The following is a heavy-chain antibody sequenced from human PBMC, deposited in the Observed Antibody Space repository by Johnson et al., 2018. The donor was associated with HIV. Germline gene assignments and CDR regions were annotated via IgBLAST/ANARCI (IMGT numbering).Heavy chain of an antibody. V-gene: IGHV3-23*04. J-gene: IGHJ3*02. CDR3: VKDLYCIDGVCRTDAFDI. D-gene: IGHD2-8*01. CDR2: ISASGGSP. Sequence: VQLVESGGGVVRPGGSLRLSCAASGFTFDDYGMSWVRQAPGKGLEWVSLISASGGSPHNSESVKGRFTISRDNVKNTLYLQMNSLGVEDTAIYYCVKDLYCIDGVCRTDAFDIWGQGTMVTASA. CDR1: GFTFDDYG.